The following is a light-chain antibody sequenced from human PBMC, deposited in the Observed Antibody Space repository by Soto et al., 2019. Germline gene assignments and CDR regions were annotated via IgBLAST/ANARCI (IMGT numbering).Light chain of an antibody. CDR1: QSVSNN. CDR2: GAS. Sequence: EIVMTQSPATLSSSPGEIATLSCRASQSVSNNLAWYQKKPGQAPRLLIYGASTRATGIPARFSGGGSGTEFTLTISSLQSEDFAVYYCQQYNNWWTFGQGTRVEIK. J-gene: IGKJ1*01. V-gene: IGKV3-15*01. CDR3: QQYNNWWT.